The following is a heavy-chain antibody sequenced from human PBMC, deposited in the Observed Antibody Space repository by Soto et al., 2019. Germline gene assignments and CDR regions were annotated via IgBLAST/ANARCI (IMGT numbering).Heavy chain of an antibody. Sequence: GGSLILSCAASGFTFSSYGMHWVRQAPGKGLEWVAVIWYDGSNKYYADSVKGRFTISRDNSKNTLYLQMNSLRAEDTAVYYCARSGILEWLRPTYYFDYWGQGTLVTSPQ. V-gene: IGHV3-33*01. CDR2: IWYDGSNK. CDR1: GFTFSSYG. CDR3: ARSGILEWLRPTYYFDY. J-gene: IGHJ4*02. D-gene: IGHD3-3*01.